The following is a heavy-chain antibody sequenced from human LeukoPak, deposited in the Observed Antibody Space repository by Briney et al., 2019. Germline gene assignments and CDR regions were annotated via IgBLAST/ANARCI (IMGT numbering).Heavy chain of an antibody. CDR3: ARVTTGRDTTPLDC. V-gene: IGHV3-74*01. CDR1: GFTFSSYW. J-gene: IGHJ4*02. D-gene: IGHD1-1*01. CDR2: VNGDGSTT. Sequence: GGSLRLSCAASGFTFSSYWMHWVRQVPGKGLVWVSRVNGDGSTTTYADSVKGRFTISSDNAKNKLDLPMNSLRAEDSAVYYCARVTTGRDTTPLDCWGQGILVTVSS.